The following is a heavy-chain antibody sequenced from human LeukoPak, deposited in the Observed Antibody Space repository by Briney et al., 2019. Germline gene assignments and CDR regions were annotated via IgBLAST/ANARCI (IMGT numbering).Heavy chain of an antibody. D-gene: IGHD1-26*01. CDR1: GGSITSYY. V-gene: IGHV4-59*01. CDR3: ARADFSGTFRNWFDP. Sequence: SETLSLTCTVSGGSITSYYWSWIRQPPGKGLEWIGNVYYSGSTNYNPSLQSRVTISVDTSKNQFSLNLRSVTAADTAVYYCARADFSGTFRNWFDPWGQGTLVTVSS. J-gene: IGHJ5*02. CDR2: VYYSGST.